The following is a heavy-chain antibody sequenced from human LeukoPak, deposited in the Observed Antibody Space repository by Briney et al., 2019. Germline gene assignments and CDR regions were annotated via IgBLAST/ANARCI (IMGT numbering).Heavy chain of an antibody. CDR3: AKDIRPSYGDYPTYPDY. D-gene: IGHD4-17*01. V-gene: IGHV3-9*01. CDR1: GFTFDDYA. Sequence: PGGSLRLSCAASGFTFDDYAMHWVRQAPGKGLELVSGISWNSGSIGYADSVKGRFTISRDNAKNSLYLQMNSLRAEDTALYYCAKDIRPSYGDYPTYPDYWGQGTLVTVSS. J-gene: IGHJ4*02. CDR2: ISWNSGSI.